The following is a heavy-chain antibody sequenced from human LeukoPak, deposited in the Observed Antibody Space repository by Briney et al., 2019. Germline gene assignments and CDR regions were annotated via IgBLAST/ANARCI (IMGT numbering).Heavy chain of an antibody. J-gene: IGHJ4*02. D-gene: IGHD6-19*01. V-gene: IGHV3-23*01. CDR3: AKPVGSSGWYGDFDC. Sequence: GGSLRLSCAASGFTFSNYAMNWVRQAPGKGLESVSAIRGSGGSTYYADSVKGRFTISRDNSKNTLYLQMNSLRAEDTAIYYCAKPVGSSGWYGDFDCWGQGTLVTVSS. CDR2: IRGSGGST. CDR1: GFTFSNYA.